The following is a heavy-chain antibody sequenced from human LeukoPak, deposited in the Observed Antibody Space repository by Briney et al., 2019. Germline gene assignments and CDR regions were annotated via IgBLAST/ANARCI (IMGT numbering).Heavy chain of an antibody. J-gene: IGHJ4*02. CDR2: ISSSSNYI. CDR3: TTGTLYYDFWSGYSGYFDY. CDR1: GFTFSTYS. V-gene: IGHV3-21*06. Sequence: GGSLRLSCAASGFTFSTYSMNWVRQAPGKGLEWVSTISSSSNYIYYADSVKGRFTISRDNAKNSLYLQMNSLRAEDTAVYSCTTGTLYYDFWSGYSGYFDYWGQGTLVTVSS. D-gene: IGHD3-3*01.